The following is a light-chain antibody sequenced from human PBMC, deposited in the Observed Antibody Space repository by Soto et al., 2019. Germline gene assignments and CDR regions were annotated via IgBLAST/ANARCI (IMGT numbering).Light chain of an antibody. CDR2: AVS. J-gene: IGKJ1*01. CDR1: QSISKY. V-gene: IGKV1-39*01. Sequence: DVQMTQSPSSLSTSIGDRVTITCRTSQSISKYLHWFQQKPGQAPRLLIYAVSNLQGGVPSRFSASGSGTDFTLTISSLQPEDAATYYCQQSYSTPGTFGQGTKVEVK. CDR3: QQSYSTPGT.